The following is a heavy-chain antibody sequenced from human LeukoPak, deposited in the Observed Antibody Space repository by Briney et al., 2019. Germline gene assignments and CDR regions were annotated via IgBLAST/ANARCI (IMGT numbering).Heavy chain of an antibody. CDR3: ARQSPDSGRPFDY. V-gene: IGHV3-74*01. D-gene: IGHD1-26*01. CDR1: GFIFTTNW. CDR2: MNGDGSIT. J-gene: IGHJ4*02. Sequence: PGGSLRLSCAASGFIFTTNWMQWVRQAPGKGLVWVSRMNGDGSITSYADSVKGRFTISRDNAKSSLFLQMNSLRAEDTAVYYCARQSPDSGRPFDYWGQGTLVTVSS.